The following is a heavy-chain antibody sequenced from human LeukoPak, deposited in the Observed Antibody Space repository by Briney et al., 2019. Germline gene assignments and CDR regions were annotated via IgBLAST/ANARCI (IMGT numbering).Heavy chain of an antibody. D-gene: IGHD3-3*01. CDR3: ARDLDSGVVPTYDY. CDR1: GGSFSGYY. Sequence: SETLSLTCAVYGGSFSGYYWSWIRQPPGKGLEWIGEINHSGSTNYNPSLKSRVTISVDTSKNQFSLKLSSVTAADTAVYYCARDLDSGVVPTYDYWGQGTLVTVSS. V-gene: IGHV4-34*01. J-gene: IGHJ4*02. CDR2: INHSGST.